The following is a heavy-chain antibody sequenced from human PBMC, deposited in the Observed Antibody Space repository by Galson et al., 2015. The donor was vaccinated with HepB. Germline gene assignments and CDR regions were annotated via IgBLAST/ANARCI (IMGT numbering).Heavy chain of an antibody. CDR1: GFTFSSYA. CDR2: ISYDGSNK. J-gene: IGHJ6*02. CDR3: AREYASSWYVNPYYGMDV. Sequence: SLRLSCAASGFTFSSYAMHWVRQAPGKGLEWVAVISYDGSNKYYADSVKGRFTISRDNSKNTLFLQMNSLRAEDTAVYYCAREYASSWYVNPYYGMDVWGQGTTVTVSS. V-gene: IGHV3-30*04. D-gene: IGHD6-13*01.